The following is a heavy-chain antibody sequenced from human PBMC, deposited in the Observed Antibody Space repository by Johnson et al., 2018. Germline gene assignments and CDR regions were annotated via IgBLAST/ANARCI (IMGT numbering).Heavy chain of an antibody. CDR2: IRSKANNYAI. CDR3: TRSDYSGTYFS. J-gene: IGHJ1*01. D-gene: IGHD1-26*01. CDR1: GFSFSGSP. Sequence: VQLQESGGGLVQPGGSLKLSCAASGFSFSGSPMHWVRQASGKGLEWVGRIRSKANNYAIAYGASVKGRFTISRDDSKNTAYRQMNSLKTEDTAVYYCTRSDYSGTYFSWGQGTRVTVSS. V-gene: IGHV3-73*02.